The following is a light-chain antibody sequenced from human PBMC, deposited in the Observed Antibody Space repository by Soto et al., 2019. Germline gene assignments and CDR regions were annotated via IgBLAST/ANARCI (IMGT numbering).Light chain of an antibody. CDR3: CSYAGRSTWDVV. V-gene: IGLV2-23*01. Sequence: QSVLTQPASVSGSPAQPITISCTGSSSDVGGSGLVSWYQFHPGKAPKLLIFEGFKRPSGVSNRFSGSKSGSTASLTISGLQTEDEADYYCCSYAGRSTWDVVFGGGTKVTVL. CDR1: SSDVGGSGL. J-gene: IGLJ2*01. CDR2: EGF.